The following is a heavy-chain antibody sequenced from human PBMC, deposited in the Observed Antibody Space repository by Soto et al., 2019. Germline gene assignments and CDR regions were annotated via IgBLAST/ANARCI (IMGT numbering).Heavy chain of an antibody. D-gene: IGHD3-22*01. Sequence: ASVKVSCKASGYTFTSYGISWVRQAPGQGLGWMGWISAYNGNTNYAQKPQGRVTMTTDTSTSTAYMELRSLRSDDTAVYYCARDILLVYYYDSSGYPLPGMDVWGQGTTVTVSS. CDR3: ARDILLVYYYDSSGYPLPGMDV. V-gene: IGHV1-18*01. CDR1: GYTFTSYG. CDR2: ISAYNGNT. J-gene: IGHJ6*02.